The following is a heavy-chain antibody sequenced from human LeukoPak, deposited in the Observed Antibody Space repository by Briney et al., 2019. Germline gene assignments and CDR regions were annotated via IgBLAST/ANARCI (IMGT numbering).Heavy chain of an antibody. J-gene: IGHJ4*02. CDR3: GRDHRAQYYNSRGYVGY. CDR1: DYTFTTFG. Sequence: GSVKVSCKASDYTFTTFGISWVRQAPGQGPEWMGWISPHTGNTNYAPKFQGRVTMTTDTSTSTAYMEVRSLRSDDTAVYYCGRDHRAQYYNSRGYVGYWGQGTLVTVSS. D-gene: IGHD3-22*01. V-gene: IGHV1-18*01. CDR2: ISPHTGNT.